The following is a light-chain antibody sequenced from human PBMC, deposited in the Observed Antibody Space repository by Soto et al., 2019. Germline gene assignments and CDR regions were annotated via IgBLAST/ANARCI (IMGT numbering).Light chain of an antibody. J-gene: IGKJ1*01. Sequence: EIVLTQSPGTLSLSPGETATLSCRASHSVTSKYLAWYQQKPGQAPRLLIYGASNRPTGIPDRFSGSGSGTDFTLTINRLEPEDFAVYYCQQYGSFKWTFGQGTKVEIK. CDR2: GAS. V-gene: IGKV3-20*01. CDR3: QQYGSFKWT. CDR1: HSVTSKY.